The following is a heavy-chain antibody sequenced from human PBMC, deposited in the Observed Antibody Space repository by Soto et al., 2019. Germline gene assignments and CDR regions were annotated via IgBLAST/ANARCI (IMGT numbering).Heavy chain of an antibody. D-gene: IGHD4-17*01. CDR1: GFTFSSYA. CDR3: AKDSIDYGDYEPEL. J-gene: IGHJ4*02. Sequence: EVQLLESGGGLVQPGRSLRLSCAASGFTFSSYAMSWVRQAPGKGLEWVSAISGSGGSTYYADSVKGRFTISRDNSKNTLYLQMNSLRAEDTAVYYCAKDSIDYGDYEPELWGQGTLVTVSS. V-gene: IGHV3-23*01. CDR2: ISGSGGST.